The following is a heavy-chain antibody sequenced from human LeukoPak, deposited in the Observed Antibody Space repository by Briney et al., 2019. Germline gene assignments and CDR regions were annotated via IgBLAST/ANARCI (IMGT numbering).Heavy chain of an antibody. J-gene: IGHJ5*02. Sequence: GASVKVSCKTSGGDFSSYAISWVRQAPGQGLEWMGGIILILGTTNYAQKFQGRVTITADESTSTAYMDLSSLRSDDTAVYYCAVGRSGQYNWFDPWGQGTLVTVSS. V-gene: IGHV1-69*13. D-gene: IGHD3-3*01. CDR2: IILILGTT. CDR1: GGDFSSYA. CDR3: AVGRSGQYNWFDP.